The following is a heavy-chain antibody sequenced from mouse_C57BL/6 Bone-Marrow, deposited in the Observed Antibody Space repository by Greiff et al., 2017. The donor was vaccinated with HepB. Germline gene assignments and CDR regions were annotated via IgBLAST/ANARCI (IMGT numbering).Heavy chain of an antibody. CDR1: GFTFSDAW. CDR3: TRIIYYYVYWYFDV. D-gene: IGHD1-1*01. V-gene: IGHV6-6*01. J-gene: IGHJ1*03. CDR2: IRNKANNHAT. Sequence: EVHLVESGGGLVQPGGSMKLSCAASGFTFSDAWMDWVRQSPEKGLEWVAEIRNKANNHATYYAESVKGRFTISRDDSKSSVYLQMNSLRAEDTGIYYCTRIIYYYVYWYFDVWGTGTTVTVSS.